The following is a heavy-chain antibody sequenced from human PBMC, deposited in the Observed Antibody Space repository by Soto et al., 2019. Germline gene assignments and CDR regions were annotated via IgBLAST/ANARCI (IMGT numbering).Heavy chain of an antibody. CDR2: VFSNDAK. Sequence: PTLVNPTETLTLTCTVSGFSLSHIRVGVGWVRQPPGKALEWLAHVFSNDAKSYSPSLKGRLTISRDTFRSQVVLTMTNVDPVDTATYFCARIERYSTYEYFDFWGQGTLVTVS. CDR1: GFSLSHIRVG. D-gene: IGHD5-12*01. CDR3: ARIERYSTYEYFDF. J-gene: IGHJ4*02. V-gene: IGHV2-26*01.